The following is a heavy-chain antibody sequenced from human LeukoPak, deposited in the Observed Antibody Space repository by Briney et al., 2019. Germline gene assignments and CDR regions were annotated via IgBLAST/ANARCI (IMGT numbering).Heavy chain of an antibody. CDR3: ASRYYYDSSGRTNWFDP. Sequence: PSETLSLTCTVSGGFISSYYWSWIRQPPGRGLEWIGYIYYSGSTNYNPSLKSRVTISVDTSKNQFSLKLSSVTAADTAVYYCASRYYYDSSGRTNWFDPWGQGTLVTVSS. D-gene: IGHD3-22*01. J-gene: IGHJ5*02. CDR2: IYYSGST. CDR1: GGFISSYY. V-gene: IGHV4-59*12.